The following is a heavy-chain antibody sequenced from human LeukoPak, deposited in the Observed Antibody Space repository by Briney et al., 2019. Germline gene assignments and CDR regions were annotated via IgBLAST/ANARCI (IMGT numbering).Heavy chain of an antibody. D-gene: IGHD2-2*02. J-gene: IGHJ6*03. V-gene: IGHV3-7*01. Sequence: TGGSLRLSCAASGFTFSNYWMSWVRQAPGKGLGWVANIKQDGNEKYYVDSLKGRFTISRDNAKNSLYLQMNSLRAEDTAVYYCARAYCSGTSCYNRPYYYYMDVWGKGTTVTVSS. CDR2: IKQDGNEK. CDR3: ARAYCSGTSCYNRPYYYYMDV. CDR1: GFTFSNYW.